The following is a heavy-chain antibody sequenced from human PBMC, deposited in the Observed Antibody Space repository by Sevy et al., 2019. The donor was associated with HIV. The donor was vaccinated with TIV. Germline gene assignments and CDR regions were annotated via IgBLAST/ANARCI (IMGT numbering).Heavy chain of an antibody. V-gene: IGHV1-69*13. J-gene: IGHJ4*02. CDR3: ARGIVVVPAAMGYFDY. CDR1: GGTFSSYA. D-gene: IGHD2-2*01. CDR2: IIPIFGTA. Sequence: ASVKVSCKASGGTFSSYAISWVRQAPGQGLEWMGRIIPIFGTANYAQKFQGRVTITADESTSTAYMELSSRRSEDTAVYYCARGIVVVPAAMGYFDYWGQGTLVTVSS.